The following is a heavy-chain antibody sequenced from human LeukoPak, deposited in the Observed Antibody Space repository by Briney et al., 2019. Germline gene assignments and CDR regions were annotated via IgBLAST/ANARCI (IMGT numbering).Heavy chain of an antibody. Sequence: PGGSLRLPCAASGLTFSSYWMSWVRQAPGKGLEWVANIKQDGSEKYYVDSVKGRFTISRDNAKNSLYLQMNSLRAEDTAVYYCARVPVVPGRFVGEYYFDYWGQGTLVTVSS. D-gene: IGHD2-2*01. V-gene: IGHV3-7*01. CDR1: GLTFSSYW. J-gene: IGHJ4*02. CDR3: ARVPVVPGRFVGEYYFDY. CDR2: IKQDGSEK.